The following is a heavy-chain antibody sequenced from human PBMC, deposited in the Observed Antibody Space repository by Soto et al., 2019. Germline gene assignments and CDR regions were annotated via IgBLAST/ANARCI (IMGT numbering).Heavy chain of an antibody. CDR2: TYRTGST. V-gene: IGHV4-4*02. CDR3: ASRDPGTSVDY. J-gene: IGHJ4*02. Sequence: PSETLSLTCAVSGGSFTSNNWWTWVRQPTGQGLERIGDTYRTGSTNYTPAPKSRVTISLDKSETQFALTVNSLTAADTAVYYCASRDPGTSVDYWGQGTLVTVSS. CDR1: GGSFTSNNW. D-gene: IGHD1-7*01.